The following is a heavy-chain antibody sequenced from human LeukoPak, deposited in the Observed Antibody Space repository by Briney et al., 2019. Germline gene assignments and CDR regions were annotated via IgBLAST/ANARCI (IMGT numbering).Heavy chain of an antibody. CDR1: GFTFDDYG. Sequence: GGYLRLSCTASGFTFDDYGMSWVRQAPGEGLEWVSSINWNGRNTDYADSLRGRFTMSRDNAKNSLYLEMNSLRDEDTAFYYCASGSSSWQDYWGQGTLVTVSS. D-gene: IGHD6-13*01. CDR2: INWNGRNT. J-gene: IGHJ4*02. V-gene: IGHV3-20*04. CDR3: ASGSSSWQDY.